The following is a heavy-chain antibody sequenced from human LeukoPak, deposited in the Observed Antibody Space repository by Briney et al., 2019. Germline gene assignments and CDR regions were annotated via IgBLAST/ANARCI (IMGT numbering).Heavy chain of an antibody. CDR3: ARDISITMVRSYGMDV. D-gene: IGHD3-10*01. J-gene: IGHJ6*02. V-gene: IGHV3-48*03. Sequence: LSGGSLRLSCAASGFTFSSYEMNWVRQAPGKGLEWVSYISSSGSTIYHADSVKGRFTISRANAKKSLYLQMNSLRVEDTAVYYCARDISITMVRSYGMDVWGQGTTVTVSS. CDR2: ISSSGSTI. CDR1: GFTFSSYE.